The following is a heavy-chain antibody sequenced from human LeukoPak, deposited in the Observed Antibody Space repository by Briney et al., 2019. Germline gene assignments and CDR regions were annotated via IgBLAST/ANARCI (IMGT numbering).Heavy chain of an antibody. CDR2: ISGSGGST. V-gene: IGHV3-23*01. Sequence: GGSLRLSCAASGFTFSSHSMNRVRQAPGKGLEWVSAISGSGGSTYYADSVKGRFTISRDNSKNTLYLQMNSLRAEDTAVYYCAKSIGDWEGYWGQGTLVTVSS. D-gene: IGHD2-21*01. CDR3: AKSIGDWEGY. J-gene: IGHJ4*02. CDR1: GFTFSSHS.